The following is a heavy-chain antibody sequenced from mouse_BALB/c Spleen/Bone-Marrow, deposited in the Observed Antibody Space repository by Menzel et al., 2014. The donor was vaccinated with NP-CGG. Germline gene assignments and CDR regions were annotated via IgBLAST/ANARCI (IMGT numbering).Heavy chain of an antibody. CDR1: GFTFSSYG. V-gene: IGHV5-6-3*01. J-gene: IGHJ2*01. D-gene: IGHD2-1*01. CDR3: ARGNYGNYVDYFDY. Sequence: EVMLVESGGGLVQPGGSLKLSCAASGFTFSSYGMSWVRQTPDKRLELVASINSNGGSTYYPDSVKGRFTISRDNAKNTLSLRMSSLKSEDTAMYYCARGNYGNYVDYFDYWGQGTILTVSS. CDR2: INSNGGST.